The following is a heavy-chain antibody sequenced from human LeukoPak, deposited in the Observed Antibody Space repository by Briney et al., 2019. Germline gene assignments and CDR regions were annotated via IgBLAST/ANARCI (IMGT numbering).Heavy chain of an antibody. J-gene: IGHJ3*02. V-gene: IGHV4-4*07. CDR1: GGSITSYY. D-gene: IGHD2-2*01. CDR3: ARESATEDIVVVPAAMGAFDI. CDR2: IYTSGST. Sequence: SETLSLTCTVSGGSITSYYWSWIRQPAGKGLEWIGRIYTSGSTNYNPSLKSRVTMSVDTSKNQFSLKLSSVTAADTAVYYCARESATEDIVVVPAAMGAFDIWGQGTMVTVSS.